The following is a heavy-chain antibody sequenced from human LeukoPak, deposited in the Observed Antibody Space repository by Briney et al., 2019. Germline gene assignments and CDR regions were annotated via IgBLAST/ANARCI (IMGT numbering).Heavy chain of an antibody. J-gene: IGHJ6*02. V-gene: IGHV3-13*01. CDR2: IGTTGDT. CDR3: ARDLRGYRYGGYPYFYGMDV. Sequence: GGSLRLSCAVSGFTFSSHDLHRVRQAAGKGLEWVSTIGTTGDTFYPDSVKGRFTISRESAKNSLYLQMNSLRAGDTAVYYCARDLRGYRYGGYPYFYGMDVWGQGTTVTVSS. D-gene: IGHD5-18*01. CDR1: GFTFSSHD.